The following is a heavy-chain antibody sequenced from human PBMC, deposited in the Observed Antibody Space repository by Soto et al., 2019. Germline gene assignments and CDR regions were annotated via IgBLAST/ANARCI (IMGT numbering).Heavy chain of an antibody. V-gene: IGHV4-39*01. J-gene: IGHJ4*01. CDR3: AGRDYYDIRGVFDY. Sequence: LSLTCTVSGGSISSSSYYWGWIRQPPGQGLEWIGSIYYSVSTYYNPSLKSRVTLSVDTSKNQFSLRMSSVAAAATVVYYGAGRDYYDIRGVFDYWGHGTQVTVSS. D-gene: IGHD3-22*01. CDR1: GGSISSSSYY. CDR2: IYYSVST.